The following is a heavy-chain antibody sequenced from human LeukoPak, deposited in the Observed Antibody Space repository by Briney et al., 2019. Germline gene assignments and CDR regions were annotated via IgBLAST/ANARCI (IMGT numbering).Heavy chain of an antibody. CDR2: ISSSSGTI. J-gene: IGHJ4*02. CDR3: ATDLLRGY. CDR1: GFFFRTYD. V-gene: IGHV3-48*02. D-gene: IGHD3-10*01. Sequence: PAGSLRLSCAASGFFFRTYDMNWVRQAPGKGLEWVSYISSSSGTIYYADSVKGRFTISRDNAKNSLYLQMNSLRDDDTAVYYCATDLLRGYWGQGTLVTVSS.